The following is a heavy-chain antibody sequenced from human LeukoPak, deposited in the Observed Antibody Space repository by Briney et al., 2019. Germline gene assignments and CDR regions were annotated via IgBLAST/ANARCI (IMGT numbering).Heavy chain of an antibody. Sequence: SETLSLTXTVSGGSISSYYWSWIRQPAGKGLEWIGRIYTSGSTNYNPSLKSRVTMSVDTSKNQFSLKLSCVTVADRAVYYCARELVTAKNWFDPWGQGNLVTVSS. V-gene: IGHV4-4*07. CDR3: ARELVTAKNWFDP. CDR1: GGSISSYY. J-gene: IGHJ5*02. D-gene: IGHD2-21*02. CDR2: IYTSGST.